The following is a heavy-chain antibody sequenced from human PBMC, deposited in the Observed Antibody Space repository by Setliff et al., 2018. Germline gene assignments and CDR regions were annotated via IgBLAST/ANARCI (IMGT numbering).Heavy chain of an antibody. CDR2: IRNKDNSYTT. CDR1: GFTFSAHY. V-gene: IGHV3-72*01. D-gene: IGHD2-21*02. CDR3: VKDWPRCGGDCY. Sequence: GGSLRLSCAASGFTFSAHYMDWLRQAPGKGLEWVGRIRNKDNSYTTEYAASVKGRFTISRDNAKNSLFLQMNSLRVEDTAYYYCVKDWPRCGGDCYWGQGTLVTVSS. J-gene: IGHJ4*02.